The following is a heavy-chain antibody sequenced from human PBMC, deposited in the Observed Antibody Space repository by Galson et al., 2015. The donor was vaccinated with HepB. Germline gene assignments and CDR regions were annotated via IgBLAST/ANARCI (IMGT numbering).Heavy chain of an antibody. Sequence: CAISGDSVSSNSAAWNWIRQSPSRGLEWLGRTYYRSKWYNDYAVSVKSRITINPDTSKNQFSLQLNSVTPEDTAVYYCARGPDSSGFVLSSYYFDYWGQGTLVTVSS. J-gene: IGHJ4*02. CDR1: GDSVSSNSAA. CDR3: ARGPDSSGFVLSSYYFDY. V-gene: IGHV6-1*01. D-gene: IGHD3-22*01. CDR2: TYYRSKWYN.